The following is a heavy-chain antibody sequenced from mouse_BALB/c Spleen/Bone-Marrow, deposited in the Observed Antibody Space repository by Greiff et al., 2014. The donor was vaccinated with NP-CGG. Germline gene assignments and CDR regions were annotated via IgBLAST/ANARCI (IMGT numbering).Heavy chain of an antibody. J-gene: IGHJ4*01. CDR1: GFNIKDYY. CDR2: IDPENGNT. Sequence: VQLQQPGAELVRPGALVKLSCKASGFNIKDYYMHWVKQRPEQGLEWIGWIDPENGNTIYDPKFQGKARITADTSSNTAYLQLGSLTSEDTAVHYCARGNYGSSYGMDYWGQGTSVTASS. D-gene: IGHD1-1*01. V-gene: IGHV14-1*02. CDR3: ARGNYGSSYGMDY.